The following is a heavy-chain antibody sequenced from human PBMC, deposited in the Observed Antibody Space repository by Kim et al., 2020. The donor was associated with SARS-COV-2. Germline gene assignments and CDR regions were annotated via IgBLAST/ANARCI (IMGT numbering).Heavy chain of an antibody. J-gene: IGHJ4*02. CDR3: ASAKGY. Sequence: SSGSTIYYADSVKGRFTISRDNAKNSLYLQMNSLRAEDTAVYYCASAKGYWGQGTLVTVSS. CDR2: SSGSTI. V-gene: IGHV3-48*03.